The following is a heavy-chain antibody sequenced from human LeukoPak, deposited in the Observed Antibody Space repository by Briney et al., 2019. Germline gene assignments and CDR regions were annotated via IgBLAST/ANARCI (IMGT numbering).Heavy chain of an antibody. CDR3: ARGGHDSSGYYLWYFDY. CDR1: GGSFSGYY. J-gene: IGHJ4*02. Sequence: SETLSLTCAVYGGSFSGYYWSWIRQPPGKGLEWIGEINHSGSTNYNPSLKSRVTISVDTSKNQFSLMLSSVTAADTAVYYCARGGHDSSGYYLWYFDYWGQGTLVTVSS. D-gene: IGHD3-22*01. V-gene: IGHV4-34*01. CDR2: INHSGST.